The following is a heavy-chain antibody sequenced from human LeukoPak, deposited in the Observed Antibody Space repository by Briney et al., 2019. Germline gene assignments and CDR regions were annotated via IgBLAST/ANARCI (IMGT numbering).Heavy chain of an antibody. CDR1: GDSVSSNSAA. D-gene: IGHD3-22*01. CDR2: THYRSKWYN. Sequence: SQTLSLTCAISGDSVSSNSAAWNWIRQSPSRGLEWLGRTHYRSKWYNDYAVSVKSRITINPDTSKNQFSLQLNSVTPEDTAVYYCAREITMIVVVTNYGMDVWGQGTTVTVSS. V-gene: IGHV6-1*01. CDR3: AREITMIVVVTNYGMDV. J-gene: IGHJ6*02.